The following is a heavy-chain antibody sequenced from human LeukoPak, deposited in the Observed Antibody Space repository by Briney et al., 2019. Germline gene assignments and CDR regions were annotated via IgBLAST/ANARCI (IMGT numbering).Heavy chain of an antibody. V-gene: IGHV3-23*01. D-gene: IGHD5-18*01. CDR3: AKDLLFSGGSRTRGYSYGYDYFDY. J-gene: IGHJ4*02. Sequence: GGSLRLSCAASGFTFSSYAMSWVRQAPGKGLEWVSAISGSGGSTYYADSVKGRLTISRDNSKNTLYLQMNSLRAEDTAVYYCAKDLLFSGGSRTRGYSYGYDYFDYWGQGTLVTVSS. CDR2: ISGSGGST. CDR1: GFTFSSYA.